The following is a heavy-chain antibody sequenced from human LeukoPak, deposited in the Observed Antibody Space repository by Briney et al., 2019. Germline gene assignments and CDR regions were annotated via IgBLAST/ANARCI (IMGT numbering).Heavy chain of an antibody. D-gene: IGHD3-10*01. CDR1: GFTFSTYW. V-gene: IGHV3-74*01. CDR2: IKTDGSTI. CDR3: ARAGMRLLSFNDAFDI. J-gene: IGHJ3*02. Sequence: GGSLRLSCAAPGFTFSTYWMHWVRQAPGKGLEWVSRIKTDGSTIDYADAVKGRFTISRDNAKSTLDLQMNSLRAEDTAVYYCARAGMRLLSFNDAFDIWGQGTMVTVSS.